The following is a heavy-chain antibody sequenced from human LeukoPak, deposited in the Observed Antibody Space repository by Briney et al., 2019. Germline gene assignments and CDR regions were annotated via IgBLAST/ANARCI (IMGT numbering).Heavy chain of an antibody. D-gene: IGHD4-11*01. CDR1: GGTFSSYA. J-gene: IGHJ4*02. CDR3: GRDAPGSNYGKLDY. Sequence: ASVKVSCKASGGTFSSYAISWVRQAPGQGLEWMGGIIPIFGTANYAQKFQGRVTITTDESTSTAYMELSSLRSEDTAVYYCGRDAPGSNYGKLDYWGQGTLVTVSS. V-gene: IGHV1-69*05. CDR2: IIPIFGTA.